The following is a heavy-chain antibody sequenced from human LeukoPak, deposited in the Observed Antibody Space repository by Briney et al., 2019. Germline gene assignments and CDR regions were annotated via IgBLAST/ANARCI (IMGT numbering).Heavy chain of an antibody. CDR1: GYTFTTYY. J-gene: IGHJ4*02. CDR2: INPTGGST. Sequence: GASVTVSCKASGYTFTTYYIHWVRQAPGQGLEWMGIINPTGGSTTCAQKFQGRVTMTRDTSTSTVFMEVNSLRSEDTAVYYCALYSSTWYWGQGTLVTVSS. V-gene: IGHV1-46*01. CDR3: ALYSSTWY. D-gene: IGHD6-13*01.